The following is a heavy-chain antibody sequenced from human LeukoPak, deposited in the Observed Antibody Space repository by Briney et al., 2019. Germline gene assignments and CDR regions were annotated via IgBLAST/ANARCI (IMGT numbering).Heavy chain of an antibody. V-gene: IGHV1-18*01. J-gene: IGHJ4*02. CDR3: ARDLAGDYGDY. Sequence: ASVKVSCKASGYTFTNYGFTWVRQAPGQGFEWMGWISAYNGNTNYAQKFQGRVTMTTDTSTSTAYMELRSLRSDDTAVYYCARDLAGDYGDYWGQGTLVTVSS. CDR2: ISAYNGNT. CDR1: GYTFTNYG. D-gene: IGHD3-10*01.